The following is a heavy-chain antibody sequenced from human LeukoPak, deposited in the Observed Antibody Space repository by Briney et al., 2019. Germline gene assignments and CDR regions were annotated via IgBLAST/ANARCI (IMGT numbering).Heavy chain of an antibody. V-gene: IGHV1-8*03. CDR1: GYTFTSYD. J-gene: IGHJ3*02. D-gene: IGHD4-17*01. Sequence: ASVKVSCKASGYTFTSYDINWVRQATGQGLEWMGWMNPNSGNTGYAQKFQGRVTITADKSTSTAYMELSSLRSEDTAVYYCARSTRTTVTSYDAFDIWGQGTMVTVSS. CDR3: ARSTRTTVTSYDAFDI. CDR2: MNPNSGNT.